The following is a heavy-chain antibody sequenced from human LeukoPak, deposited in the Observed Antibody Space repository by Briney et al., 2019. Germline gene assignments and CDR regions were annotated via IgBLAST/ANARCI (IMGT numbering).Heavy chain of an antibody. V-gene: IGHV5-51*01. CDR1: GYSFTSYW. D-gene: IGHD1-26*01. Sequence: GESLKISCKGSGYSFTSYWIAWVRQMPGKGLGWMGIIYPGDSNTRYSPSFQGQVTISADKSVSTAYLQWSSLKASDTAIYYCARGASWYWFDPWGQGTLVTVSS. CDR3: ARGASWYWFDP. CDR2: IYPGDSNT. J-gene: IGHJ5*02.